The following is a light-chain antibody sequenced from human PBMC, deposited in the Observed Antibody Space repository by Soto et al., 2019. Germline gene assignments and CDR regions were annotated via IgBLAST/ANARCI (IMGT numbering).Light chain of an antibody. CDR1: QSVSSY. Sequence: EIVLTQSPATLSLSPGERATLSCRASQSVSSYLAWYQQKPGQAPRLLIYDASNRATGIPARFSGSGSGTDFTLTISSLEPEDVAVYYCQQRRSFGQGTRLEIK. CDR2: DAS. CDR3: QQRRS. J-gene: IGKJ5*01. V-gene: IGKV3-11*01.